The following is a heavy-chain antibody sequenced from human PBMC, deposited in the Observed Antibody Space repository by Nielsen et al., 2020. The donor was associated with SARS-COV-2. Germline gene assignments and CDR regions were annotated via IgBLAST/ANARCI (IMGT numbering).Heavy chain of an antibody. Sequence: GESLKISCAASGFTVSSNYMSWVRQAPGKGLEWVSVIYSGGSTYYADSVKGRFTISRDNSKNTLYLQMNSLRAEDTAVYYCARAHGGSYYYGMDVWGQGTTVTVSS. D-gene: IGHD4-23*01. CDR3: ARAHGGSYYYGMDV. CDR2: IYSGGST. CDR1: GFTVSSNY. V-gene: IGHV3-53*01. J-gene: IGHJ6*02.